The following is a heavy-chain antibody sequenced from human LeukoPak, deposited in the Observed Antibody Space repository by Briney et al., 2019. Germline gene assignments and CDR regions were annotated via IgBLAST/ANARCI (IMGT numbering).Heavy chain of an antibody. CDR3: ATLPSAYCGGDCPTNFDY. V-gene: IGHV3-21*01. CDR2: IGSSSSYI. D-gene: IGHD2-21*02. Sequence: GGSLRLSCAASGFTFSSYSMNWVRQAPGKGLEWVSSIGSSSSYIYYADSVKGRFTISRDNAKNSLYLQMNSLRAEDTAVYYCATLPSAYCGGDCPTNFDYWGQGTLVTVSS. J-gene: IGHJ4*02. CDR1: GFTFSSYS.